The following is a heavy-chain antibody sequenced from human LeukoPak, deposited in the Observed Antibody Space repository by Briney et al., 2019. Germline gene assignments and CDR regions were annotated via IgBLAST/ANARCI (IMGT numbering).Heavy chain of an antibody. Sequence: KPGGSLRLSCAASGFTFSSYSMNWVRQAPGKGLEWVSYISSSSSTIYYADSVKGRFTISRDNAKNSLYLQMNSLRAEDTAVYYCARAHLLLWFGAPSAFDAFDIWGQGTMVTVSS. V-gene: IGHV3-48*04. CDR3: ARAHLLLWFGAPSAFDAFDI. CDR2: ISSSSSTI. CDR1: GFTFSSYS. D-gene: IGHD3-10*01. J-gene: IGHJ3*02.